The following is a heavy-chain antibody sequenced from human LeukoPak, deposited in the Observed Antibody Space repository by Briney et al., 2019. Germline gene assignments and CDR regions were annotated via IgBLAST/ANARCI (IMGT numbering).Heavy chain of an antibody. CDR3: ASAVTTGDGFDY. CDR2: ISAYNGNT. CDR1: GYTFTSYG. J-gene: IGHJ4*02. V-gene: IGHV1-18*01. Sequence: GASVKVSCKASGYTFTSYGISWVRQAPGQGLEWMGWISAYNGNTNHAQKLQGRVTMTTDTSTSTAYMELRSLRSEDTAVYYCASAVTTGDGFDYWGQGTLVTVSS. D-gene: IGHD4-17*01.